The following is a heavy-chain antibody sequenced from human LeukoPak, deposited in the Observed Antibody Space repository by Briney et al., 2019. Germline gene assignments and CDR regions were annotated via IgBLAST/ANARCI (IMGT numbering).Heavy chain of an antibody. D-gene: IGHD3-10*01. Sequence: PGGSLRLSSIPSLVNSCEYVTSCGRQAPGKGLEWVGFIRSKAYGGTAEYAASVKGRLTISRDDSKSMAYVQMNSLKTEDTAVYYWIPGSYSPPFDYWGQGTLVTVSS. CDR1: LVNSCEYV. CDR2: IRSKAYGGTA. J-gene: IGHJ4*02. V-gene: IGHV3-49*04. CDR3: IPGSYSPPFDY.